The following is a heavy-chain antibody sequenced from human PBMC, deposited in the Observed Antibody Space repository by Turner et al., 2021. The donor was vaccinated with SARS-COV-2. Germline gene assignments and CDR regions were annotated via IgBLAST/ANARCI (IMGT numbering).Heavy chain of an antibody. Sequence: QLQLQESGPVLVKASETLSLTCTISGGSISSRSYYWGWIRQPPGEGLEWIGSTDYSGSTYYNPSLKNRVTMSVDTSKNQFSLKLSVVTAAETAVYYCARRGRLLGDWYFDLWGRGTLVTVSS. V-gene: IGHV4-39*01. CDR2: TDYSGST. D-gene: IGHD3-22*01. CDR3: ARRGRLLGDWYFDL. J-gene: IGHJ2*01. CDR1: GGSISSRSYY.